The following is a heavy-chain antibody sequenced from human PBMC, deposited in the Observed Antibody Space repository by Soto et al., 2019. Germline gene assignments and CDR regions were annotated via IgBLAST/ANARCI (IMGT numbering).Heavy chain of an antibody. V-gene: IGHV4-30-4*02. CDR2: IYNSTTT. J-gene: IGHJ4*02. CDR3: ARGRYCLTGRGFPNYFDS. D-gene: IGHD2-15*01. CDR1: GDSISTVDYF. Sequence: SETLSLTCSVSGDSISTVDYFWAWIRQPPGQALEYIVYIYNSTTTDYNPSFESRVAISLDTSQTQFSLNLTSVTAADTAYYFCARGRYCLTGRGFPNYFDSWGQGTLVTVSS.